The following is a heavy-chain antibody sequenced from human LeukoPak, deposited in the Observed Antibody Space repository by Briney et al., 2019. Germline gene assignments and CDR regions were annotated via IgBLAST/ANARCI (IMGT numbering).Heavy chain of an antibody. Sequence: GSLRLSCAASGFTFSSYAMSWVRQAPGKGLEWIGYIYYSGSTNYNPSLKSRVTISVDTSKNQFSLKLSSVTAADTAVYYCARQMKPYYYYGMDVWGQGTTVTVSS. V-gene: IGHV4-59*08. CDR3: ARQMKPYYYYGMDV. CDR2: IYYSGST. CDR1: GFTFSSYA. J-gene: IGHJ6*02.